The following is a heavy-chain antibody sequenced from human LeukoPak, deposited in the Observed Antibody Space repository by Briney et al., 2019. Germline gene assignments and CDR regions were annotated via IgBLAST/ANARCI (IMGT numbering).Heavy chain of an antibody. CDR2: IYYSGRT. Sequence: PSETLSLTCTVSGGSISSYYWNWIRQPPGKGLEWIGYIYYSGRTNYNPSLKSRVTISADTSKNQFSLKLSSVTAADTAVYYCARLVGATGWFDPWGQGTLVTVSS. D-gene: IGHD1-26*01. CDR1: GGSISSYY. V-gene: IGHV4-59*08. CDR3: ARLVGATGWFDP. J-gene: IGHJ5*02.